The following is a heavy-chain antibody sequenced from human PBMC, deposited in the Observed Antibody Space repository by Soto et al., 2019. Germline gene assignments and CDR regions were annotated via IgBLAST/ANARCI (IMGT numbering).Heavy chain of an antibody. D-gene: IGHD3-10*01. J-gene: IGHJ4*02. CDR1: GYTFTSYG. Sequence: ASVKVSCKASGYTFTSYGISWVRQAPGQGLEWMGWISAYNGNTNYAQKLRGRVTMTTDASTSTAYMELRSLRSDDTAVYYCARVVTVGSGSYYNDHFDYWGQGTLVTVSS. CDR3: ARVVTVGSGSYYNDHFDY. CDR2: ISAYNGNT. V-gene: IGHV1-18*01.